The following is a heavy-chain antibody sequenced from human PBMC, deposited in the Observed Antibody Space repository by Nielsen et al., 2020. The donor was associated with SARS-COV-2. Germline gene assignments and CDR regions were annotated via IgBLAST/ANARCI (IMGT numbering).Heavy chain of an antibody. CDR2: IIPVFGTV. J-gene: IGHJ6*03. CDR1: GDTFRSYV. D-gene: IGHD1-1*01. V-gene: IGHV1-69*13. Sequence: SVKVSCKASGDTFRSYVIRWVRRAPGQGLEWMGGIIPVFGTVNYAQKFQGRVTITADESTSTAYMELSSLRSEDTAVYYCARGTAPPYYYYYTDVWGKGTTVTVSS. CDR3: ARGTAPPYYYYYTDV.